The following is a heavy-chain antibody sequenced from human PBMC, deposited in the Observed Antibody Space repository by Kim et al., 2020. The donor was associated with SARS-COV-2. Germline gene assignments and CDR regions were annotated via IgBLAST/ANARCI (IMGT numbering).Heavy chain of an antibody. D-gene: IGHD6-19*01. J-gene: IGHJ6*02. CDR2: INHSGST. CDR3: ATAVAGTFYYYGMDV. Sequence: SETLSLTCAVYGGSFSGYYWSWIRQPPGKGLEWIGEINHSGSTNYNPSLKSRVTISVDTSKNQFSLKLSSVTAADTAVYYCATAVAGTFYYYGMDVWGQGTTVTVSS. CDR1: GGSFSGYY. V-gene: IGHV4-34*01.